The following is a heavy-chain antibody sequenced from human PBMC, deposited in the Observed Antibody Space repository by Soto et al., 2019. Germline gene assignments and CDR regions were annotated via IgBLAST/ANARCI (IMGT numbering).Heavy chain of an antibody. D-gene: IGHD3-10*01. CDR1: GFTFSRYA. V-gene: IGHV3-23*01. CDR3: AKDGKMRTKVWFPAGYGMDV. Sequence: LRLSCAASGFTFSRYAMNGVRQAPGRGLQWISGISVSGDNTSYVESVRGRFTVYRDNSKNTLYLQMNNLRAEDTALYYCAKDGKMRTKVWFPAGYGMDVWGQGTTVTVSS. CDR2: ISVSGDNT. J-gene: IGHJ6*02.